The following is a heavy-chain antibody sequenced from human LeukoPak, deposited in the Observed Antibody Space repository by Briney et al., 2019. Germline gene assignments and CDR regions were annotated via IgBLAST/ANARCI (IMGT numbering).Heavy chain of an antibody. J-gene: IGHJ5*02. CDR1: GGSISSGGYS. CDR2: IYHSGST. D-gene: IGHD3-3*01. Sequence: SETLSLTCAVSGGSISSGGYSWSWIRQPPGKGPEWIGYIYHSGSTYYNPSLKSRVTISVDRSKNQFSLKLSSVTAADTAVYYCARVGYDFWSGYYTVNWFDPWGQGTLVTVSS. V-gene: IGHV4-30-2*01. CDR3: ARVGYDFWSGYYTVNWFDP.